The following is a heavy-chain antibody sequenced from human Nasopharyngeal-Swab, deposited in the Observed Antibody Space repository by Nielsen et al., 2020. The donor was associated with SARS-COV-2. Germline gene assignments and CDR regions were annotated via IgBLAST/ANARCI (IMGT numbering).Heavy chain of an antibody. J-gene: IGHJ3*02. Sequence: ASVKVSCKAPGYTFTSYYMHWVRQAPGQGLEWMGIINPSGGSTSSAQKFQGRVTMTRDTSTSTVYMELSSLRSEDTAVYYCARDSSAFNAFDIWGQGTMVTVSS. CDR2: INPSGGST. V-gene: IGHV1-46*01. CDR3: ARDSSAFNAFDI. D-gene: IGHD3-22*01. CDR1: GYTFTSYY.